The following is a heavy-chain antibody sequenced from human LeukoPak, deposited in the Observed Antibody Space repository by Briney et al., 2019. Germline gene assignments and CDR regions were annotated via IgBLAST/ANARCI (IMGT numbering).Heavy chain of an antibody. D-gene: IGHD2-2*01. Sequence: PGGSLRLSCAASGFTFSSYSMNWVRQAPGKGLEWVSYISSSSSTIYYADSVKGRFTISRDNAKNSLYLQMNSLRAEDTAVYYCARYQLLGTDWFDPWGQGTLVTVSS. CDR2: ISSSSSTI. V-gene: IGHV3-48*01. CDR3: ARYQLLGTDWFDP. J-gene: IGHJ5*02. CDR1: GFTFSSYS.